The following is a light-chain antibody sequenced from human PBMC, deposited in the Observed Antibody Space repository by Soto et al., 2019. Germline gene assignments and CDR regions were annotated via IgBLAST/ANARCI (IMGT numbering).Light chain of an antibody. J-gene: IGLJ3*02. V-gene: IGLV2-14*01. CDR2: EVS. CDR1: SSDVGAYYY. CDR3: TSYTNSNTWV. Sequence: QSALTQPASVSGSPGQSITISCTGTSSDVGAYYYVSWYQQHSGKAPKLMIYEVSNRPSGVSNRFSGSKSGNTASLTISGLHTEDEADYYCTSYTNSNTWVFGGGTKVTVL.